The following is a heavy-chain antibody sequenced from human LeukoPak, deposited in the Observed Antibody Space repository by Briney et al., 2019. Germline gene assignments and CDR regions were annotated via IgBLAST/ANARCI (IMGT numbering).Heavy chain of an antibody. CDR3: ARGTMVRGVTDVDV. J-gene: IGHJ6*04. D-gene: IGHD3-10*01. V-gene: IGHV3-21*01. Sequence: PGGSLRLSCAASGFTFSSYSMNWVRQAPGKGLEWVSSISSSSSYIYYADSVKGRFTISRDNAKNSLYLQMNSLRAEDTAVYYCARGTMVRGVTDVDVWGKGTTVTVSS. CDR1: GFTFSSYS. CDR2: ISSSSSYI.